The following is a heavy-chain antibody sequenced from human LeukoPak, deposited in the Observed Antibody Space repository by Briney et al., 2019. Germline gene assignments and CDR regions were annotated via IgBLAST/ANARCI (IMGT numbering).Heavy chain of an antibody. CDR2: INPSGGST. CDR1: RYTFTSYY. J-gene: IGHJ3*02. Sequence: ASVKVSFKASRYTFTSYYMHWVRQAPGQGLEWMGIINPSGGSTSYAQKFQGRVTMTRDTSTSTVYMELSSLRSEDTAVYYCARLIDWERAAFDIWGQGTMVTVSS. D-gene: IGHD1-26*01. V-gene: IGHV1-46*01. CDR3: ARLIDWERAAFDI.